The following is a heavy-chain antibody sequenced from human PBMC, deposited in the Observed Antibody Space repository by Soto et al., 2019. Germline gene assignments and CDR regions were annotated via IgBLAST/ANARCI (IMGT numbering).Heavy chain of an antibody. CDR3: ASGDCSSTSCYGYYYYGLDV. V-gene: IGHV3-23*01. Sequence: PGGSLRLSCAASGFTFSSYAMSWVRQAPGKGLEWVSAITGSGGGTFYADSVKGRLTISRDNSKNTLFLQMNSLRAEDTAVYYCASGDCSSTSCYGYYYYGLDVWGQGTTVTAP. CDR2: ITGSGGGT. J-gene: IGHJ6*02. CDR1: GFTFSSYA. D-gene: IGHD2-2*01.